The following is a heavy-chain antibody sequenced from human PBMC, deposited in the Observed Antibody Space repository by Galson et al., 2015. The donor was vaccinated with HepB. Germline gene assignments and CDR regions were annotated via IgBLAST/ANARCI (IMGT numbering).Heavy chain of an antibody. J-gene: IGHJ4*02. CDR2: IKSIPDGGTT. CDR1: GFTFGHAW. Sequence: SLRLSCAASGFTFGHAWMNWVRQAPGKGLEWVGRIKSIPDGGTTDYAAPVKGRFTISRDLSKNMLFLQMDSLKTEDTAVYYCTTGSRRGIYGGNPTFDFWGQGVLVTVSS. V-gene: IGHV3-15*07. D-gene: IGHD4-23*01. CDR3: TTGSRRGIYGGNPTFDF.